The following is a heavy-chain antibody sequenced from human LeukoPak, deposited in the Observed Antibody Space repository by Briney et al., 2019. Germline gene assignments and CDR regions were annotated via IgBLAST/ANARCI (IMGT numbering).Heavy chain of an antibody. CDR3: ARDTYYYDSQRFDR. CDR2: ISGSGSDT. D-gene: IGHD3-22*01. V-gene: IGHV3-23*01. J-gene: IGHJ5*02. CDR1: GFTFSHSA. Sequence: GGSLRLSCAASGFTFSHSAMSWVRQAPGKGLEWISTISGSGSDTNYADSVRGRLIISRDNSKNTLFLQMNSLRAADTAVYYCARDTYYYDSQRFDRWGQGTLVIVSS.